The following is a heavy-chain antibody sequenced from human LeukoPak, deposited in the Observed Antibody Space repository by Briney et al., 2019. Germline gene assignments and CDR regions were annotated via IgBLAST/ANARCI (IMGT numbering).Heavy chain of an antibody. CDR1: GFIFRSYA. CDR3: AKAAVVIPDY. V-gene: IGHV3-23*01. D-gene: IGHD3-22*01. J-gene: IGHJ4*02. Sequence: GGSLRLSCAASGFIFRSYAMSWVRQAPGKGLGWVSGISGSGASTYYADSVKGRFTISRDNSKNTLYLQMKTLRAEDTAVYYCAKAAVVIPDYWGQGTLVTVSS. CDR2: ISGSGAST.